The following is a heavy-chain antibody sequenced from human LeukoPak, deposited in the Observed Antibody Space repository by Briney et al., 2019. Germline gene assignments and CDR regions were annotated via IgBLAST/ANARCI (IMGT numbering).Heavy chain of an antibody. CDR3: ARGLGGIVVVVAAMGDY. CDR1: GYTFTSYY. D-gene: IGHD2-15*01. Sequence: GASVKVSCKSSGYTFTSYYMHWVRPAPGQGLAWMGIINPSGGSTSYAQKFQGRVTMTRDTSTSTVYMELSSLRSEDTAVYYCARGLGGIVVVVAAMGDYWGQGTLVTVAS. J-gene: IGHJ4*02. CDR2: INPSGGST. V-gene: IGHV1-46*01.